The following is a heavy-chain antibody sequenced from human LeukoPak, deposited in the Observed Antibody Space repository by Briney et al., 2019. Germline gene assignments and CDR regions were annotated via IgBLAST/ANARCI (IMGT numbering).Heavy chain of an antibody. CDR3: ARLASGSYGPLTPFDY. Sequence: SETLSLTCTVSGGSISSYYWSWIRQPPGKGLEWIGDIYYSGSTNYNPSLKSRVTISVDTSKNQFSLRLSSATAADTAVYYSARLASGSYGPLTPFDYWGQGTLVTVSS. V-gene: IGHV4-59*08. CDR1: GGSISSYY. CDR2: IYYSGST. J-gene: IGHJ4*02. D-gene: IGHD1-26*01.